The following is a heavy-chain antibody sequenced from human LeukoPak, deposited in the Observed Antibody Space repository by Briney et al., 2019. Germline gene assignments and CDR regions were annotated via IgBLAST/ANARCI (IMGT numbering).Heavy chain of an antibody. CDR3: ATRIPYTGYNN. V-gene: IGHV3-48*03. CDR1: GVTLSDYE. Sequence: PGGSLRLSCTVLGVTLSDYELNWVRQAPKKGPEWVPYTNRRGDRIDHADSVKGRFTMSRDIATKSVVLQMTGLRVDDTAVYYCATRIPYTGYNNWGQGTLVTVSS. D-gene: IGHD5-12*01. CDR2: TNRRGDRI. J-gene: IGHJ4*02.